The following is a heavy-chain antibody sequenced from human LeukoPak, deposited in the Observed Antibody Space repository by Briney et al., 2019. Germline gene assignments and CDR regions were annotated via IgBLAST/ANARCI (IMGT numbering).Heavy chain of an antibody. J-gene: IGHJ4*02. CDR2: ISSGSSGI. Sequence: GGSLRLSCTASGFTLSSYSMNWLRQAPGKGLEWVSYISSGSSGIYYPDSVKGRFTISRDNAKNSLYLQMSSLRAEDTAVYFCARGVYGSGYYSFDYWGQGTLVTVSS. D-gene: IGHD3-10*01. CDR3: ARGVYGSGYYSFDY. CDR1: GFTLSSYS. V-gene: IGHV3-48*01.